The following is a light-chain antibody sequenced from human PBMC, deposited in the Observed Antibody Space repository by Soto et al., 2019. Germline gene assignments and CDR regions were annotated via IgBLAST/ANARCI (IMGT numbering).Light chain of an antibody. J-gene: IGKJ2*01. CDR2: GAS. CDR3: QQGHNWPLT. V-gene: IGKV3-15*01. Sequence: EIVMTQSPATLSLSPGERAALSCRASQGISSELAWYQRKPGQPPRLLIYGASTRATGVPARFTGSGSGSDFTLTISGLQSEDFAVYYCQQGHNWPLTFGQGTRLEI. CDR1: QGISSE.